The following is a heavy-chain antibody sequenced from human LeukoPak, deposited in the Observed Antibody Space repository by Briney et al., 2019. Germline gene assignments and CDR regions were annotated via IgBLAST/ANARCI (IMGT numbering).Heavy chain of an antibody. V-gene: IGHV3-23*01. CDR3: AKQFLGAN. CDR1: GFMFSSFA. D-gene: IGHD4/OR15-4a*01. Sequence: PGGSLRLSCAASGFMFSSFAMTWVRQAPGKGLEWVSTINAVDADTYYADSVKGRFTVSRDNSKNTLYLQVNSLRAEDTAVYYCAKQFLGANWGQGTLVIVSS. CDR2: INAVDADT. J-gene: IGHJ4*02.